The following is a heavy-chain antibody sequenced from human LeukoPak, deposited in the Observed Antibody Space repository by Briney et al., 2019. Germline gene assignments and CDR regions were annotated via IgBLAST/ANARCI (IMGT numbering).Heavy chain of an antibody. CDR3: ATAAAGTLGTYYYGMDV. V-gene: IGHV3-21*01. J-gene: IGHJ6*02. CDR2: ISSSSSYI. CDR1: GFTFSNYS. D-gene: IGHD6-13*01. Sequence: TPGGSLRLSCAASGFTFSNYSMNWVRQAPGKGLEWVSSISSSSSYIYYADSVKGRFTISRDNAKNSLYLQMNSLRAEDTAVYYCATAAAGTLGTYYYGMDVWGQGTTVTVSS.